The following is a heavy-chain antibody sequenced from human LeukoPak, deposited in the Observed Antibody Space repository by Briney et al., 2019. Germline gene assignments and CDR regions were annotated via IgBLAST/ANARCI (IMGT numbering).Heavy chain of an antibody. V-gene: IGHV1-2*02. CDR2: INPNSGGT. D-gene: IGHD2-15*01. CDR1: GYTFTGYY. CDR3: ARDSADCSGGSCYSAEYFQN. Sequence: ASVKVSCKASGYTFTGYYMHWVRQAPGQGLEWMGWINPNSGGTNYAQKVQGRVTMTTDTSTSTAYMELRSLRSDDTAVYYCARDSADCSGGSCYSAEYFQNWGQGTLVTVSS. J-gene: IGHJ1*01.